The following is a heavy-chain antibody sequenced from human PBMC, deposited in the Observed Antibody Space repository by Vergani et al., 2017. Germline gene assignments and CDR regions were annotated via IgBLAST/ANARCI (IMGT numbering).Heavy chain of an antibody. CDR3: ARVEDFWSGYYTGYFDY. V-gene: IGHV3-23*01. D-gene: IGHD3-3*01. J-gene: IGHJ4*02. CDR1: GFTFSSYA. Sequence: EVQLLESGGGLVQPGGSLRLSCAASGFTFSSYAMSWVRQAPGKGLEWVSAISGSGGSTYYADSVKGRFTISRDNSKNTLYLPMNSLRAEDTAVYYCARVEDFWSGYYTGYFDYWGQGTLVTVSS. CDR2: ISGSGGST.